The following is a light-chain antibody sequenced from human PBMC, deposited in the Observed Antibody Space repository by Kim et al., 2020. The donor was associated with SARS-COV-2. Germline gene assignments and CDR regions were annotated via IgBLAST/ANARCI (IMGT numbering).Light chain of an antibody. CDR1: SSDVGSYNL. CDR2: EVS. Sequence: GQSITISCTGTSSDVGSYNLVSWYQQHPGKAPKLMIYEVSKRPSGVSNRFSGSKSGNTASLTISGLQAEDEAVYYCCSYAGSSTLVFGGWTQLTVL. J-gene: IGLJ2*01. V-gene: IGLV2-23*02. CDR3: CSYAGSSTLV.